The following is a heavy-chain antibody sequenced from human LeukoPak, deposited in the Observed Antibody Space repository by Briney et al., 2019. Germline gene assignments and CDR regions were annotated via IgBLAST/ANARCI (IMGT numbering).Heavy chain of an antibody. V-gene: IGHV3-21*01. CDR1: GFTFSNFW. CDR3: ARLQNYDFWSGYRLPAGYGHQYFDY. D-gene: IGHD3-3*01. Sequence: TGGSLRLSCAASGFTFSNFWMHWVRQAPGKGLEWVSSISSSSSYIYYADSVKGRFTISRDNAKNSLYLQMNSLRVEDTAVYYCARLQNYDFWSGYRLPAGYGHQYFDYWGQGTLVTVSS. CDR2: ISSSSSYI. J-gene: IGHJ4*02.